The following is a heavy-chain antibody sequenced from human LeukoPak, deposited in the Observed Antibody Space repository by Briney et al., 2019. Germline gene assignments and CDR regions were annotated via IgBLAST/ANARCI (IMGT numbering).Heavy chain of an antibody. CDR2: ISSSSSYI. V-gene: IGHV3-21*01. Sequence: GGSLRLSCAASGFTFSSYSMNWVRQAPGKGLEWVSSISSSSSYIYYADSVKGRFTISRDNAKNSLYLQMNSLRAEDTAVYYCARGPHYYYYYYMDVWGKGTTVTISS. CDR1: GFTFSSYS. J-gene: IGHJ6*03. CDR3: ARGPHYYYYYYMDV.